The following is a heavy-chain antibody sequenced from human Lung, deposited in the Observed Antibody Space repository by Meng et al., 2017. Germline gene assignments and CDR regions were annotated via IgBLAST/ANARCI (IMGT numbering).Heavy chain of an antibody. CDR2: INAGNGAT. Sequence: QVQLVQSGAELKKPWASVKISCKASGYTFTSFVIHWVRQAPGQRLEWMGWINAGNGATKFSEKFQGRVTITRDTSASTAYMELSSLRSEDTAMYYCVSREMGDNTYYFEYWGQGSLVTVSS. V-gene: IGHV1-3*01. CDR1: GYTFTSFV. J-gene: IGHJ4*02. D-gene: IGHD1-26*01. CDR3: VSREMGDNTYYFEY.